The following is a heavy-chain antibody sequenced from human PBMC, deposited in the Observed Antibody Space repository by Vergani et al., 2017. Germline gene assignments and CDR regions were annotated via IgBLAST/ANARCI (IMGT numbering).Heavy chain of an antibody. Sequence: QLQLQESGPGLVKPSETLSLTCTVSGGSISSSSYYWGWIRQPPGKGLEWIGSIYYSGSTYYNPSLKSRVTISVDTSKNQFSLKLSSVTAADTAVYYCASSGPVSRDNDAFDIWGQGTMVTVSS. J-gene: IGHJ3*02. CDR2: IYYSGST. CDR3: ASSGPVSRDNDAFDI. CDR1: GGSISSSSYY. D-gene: IGHD5/OR15-5a*01. V-gene: IGHV4-39*07.